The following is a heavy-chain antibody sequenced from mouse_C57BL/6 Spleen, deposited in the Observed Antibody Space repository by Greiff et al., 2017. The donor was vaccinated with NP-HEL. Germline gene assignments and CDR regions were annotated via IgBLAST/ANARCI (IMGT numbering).Heavy chain of an antibody. J-gene: IGHJ1*03. V-gene: IGHV1-50*01. CDR2: IDPSDSYT. D-gene: IGHD2-5*01. CDR1: GYTFTSYW. Sequence: QVQLQQPGAELVKPGASVKLSCKASGYTFTSYWMQWVKQRPGQGLEWIGEIDPSDSYTNYNQKFKGKATLTVDTTSSTAYMQLSSLTSEDSAVYCCARYYSNWYFDVWGTGSTVTVSS. CDR3: ARYYSNWYFDV.